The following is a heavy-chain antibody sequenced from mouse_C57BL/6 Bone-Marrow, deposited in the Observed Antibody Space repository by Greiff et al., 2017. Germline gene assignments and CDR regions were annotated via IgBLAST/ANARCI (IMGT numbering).Heavy chain of an antibody. CDR3: ASFYYGNYPWFAY. Sequence: VQLQQSGAELVKPGASVKISCKASGYAFSSYWMNWVKQRPGKGLEWLGQIYPGDGATNYKGKLKGKATLTADKSSSTAYMQLSSLTSENSAVYFGASFYYGNYPWFAYWGQGTLVTVSA. CDR1: GYAFSSYW. V-gene: IGHV1-80*01. CDR2: IYPGDGAT. J-gene: IGHJ3*01. D-gene: IGHD2-1*01.